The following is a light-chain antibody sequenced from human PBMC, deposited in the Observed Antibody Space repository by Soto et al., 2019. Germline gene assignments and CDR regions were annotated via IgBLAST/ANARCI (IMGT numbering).Light chain of an antibody. CDR3: QQFNTYPPLT. CDR1: QGISGA. V-gene: IGKV1-13*02. J-gene: IGKJ4*01. Sequence: AIQLTQSPSSLSASVGDRVTITCRASQGISGALAWYQQKPGKAPKLLIYDASSLESGVPSRFSGSGSGTDFSLTISSLQPEDFATYYCQQFNTYPPLTFGGGSKVEIK. CDR2: DAS.